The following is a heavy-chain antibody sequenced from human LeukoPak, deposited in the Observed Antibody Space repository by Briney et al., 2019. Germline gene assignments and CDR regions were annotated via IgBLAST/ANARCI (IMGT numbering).Heavy chain of an antibody. J-gene: IGHJ4*02. V-gene: IGHV3-33*01. CDR2: IWYDGSNK. D-gene: IGHD3-22*01. CDR3: ARDLRITMIGGLPDY. Sequence: PGGSLRLSCAAFGFTFSSYGMHWVRQAPGKGLEWVAVIWYDGSNKYYADSVKGRFTISRDNSKNTLYLQMNSLRAEDTAVYYCARDLRITMIGGLPDYWGQGTLVTVSS. CDR1: GFTFSSYG.